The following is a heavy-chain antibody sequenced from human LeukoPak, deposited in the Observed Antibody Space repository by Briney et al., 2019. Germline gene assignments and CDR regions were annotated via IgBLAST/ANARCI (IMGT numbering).Heavy chain of an antibody. J-gene: IGHJ4*02. V-gene: IGHV3-23*01. Sequence: AGSLRLSCAASGLTFSTFPMTWVRQTPGKGLDWVSGISAGGETTYYSDSVKGRFTISRDNSKSTLYLQMNSLGVEDTAVYYCGKDRGYWGQGTLVTVSS. CDR1: GLTFSTFP. CDR3: GKDRGY. CDR2: ISAGGETT.